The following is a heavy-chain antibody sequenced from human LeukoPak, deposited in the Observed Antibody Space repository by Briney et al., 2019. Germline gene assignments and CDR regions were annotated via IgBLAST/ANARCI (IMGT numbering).Heavy chain of an antibody. V-gene: IGHV3-69-1*01. CDR1: GFTFSDYY. J-gene: IGHJ3*02. D-gene: IGHD6-13*01. Sequence: KSGGSLRLYCAASGFTFSDYYMNWIRQAPGKGLEWVSSSSSSSYIYYADSVKGRFTISRDNAKNSLYLQMNSLRAEDTAVYYCAREYRIAAGKNAFDIWGQGTMVTVSS. CDR3: AREYRIAAGKNAFDI. CDR2: SSSSSYI.